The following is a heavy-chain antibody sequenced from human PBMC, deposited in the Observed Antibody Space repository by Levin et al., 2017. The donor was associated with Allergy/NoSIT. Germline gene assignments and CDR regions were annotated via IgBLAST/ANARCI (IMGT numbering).Heavy chain of an antibody. V-gene: IGHV5-51*01. CDR2: IYPGDSDT. J-gene: IGHJ4*02. CDR3: ASGRDGYKWGYYFDY. CDR1: GYSFTSYW. D-gene: IGHD5-24*01. Sequence: GESLKISCKGSGYSFTSYWIGWVRQMPGKGLEWMGIIYPGDSDTRYSPSFQGQVTISADKSISTAYLQWSSLKASDTAMYYCASGRDGYKWGYYFDYWGQGTLVTVSS.